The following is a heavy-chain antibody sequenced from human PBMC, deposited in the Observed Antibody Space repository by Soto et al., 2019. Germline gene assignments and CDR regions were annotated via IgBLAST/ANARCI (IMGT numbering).Heavy chain of an antibody. V-gene: IGHV3-23*01. Sequence: EVQLLESGGGWVQPGGSLRLSCAASGFTFSSYAMSWVRQAPGKGLEWVSAISGSGGSTYYADSVKGRFTISRDNSKNTLYLQMNSLRAEDTAVYYCAKGIAAAGIFDYWGQGTLVTVSS. D-gene: IGHD6-13*01. CDR3: AKGIAAAGIFDY. J-gene: IGHJ4*02. CDR1: GFTFSSYA. CDR2: ISGSGGST.